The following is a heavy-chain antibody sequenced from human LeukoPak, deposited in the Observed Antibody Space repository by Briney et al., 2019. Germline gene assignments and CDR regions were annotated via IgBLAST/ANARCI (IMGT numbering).Heavy chain of an antibody. J-gene: IGHJ4*02. CDR2: ISSGGRYI. CDR3: ARGPYCGGDCYQYYFDY. CDR1: GFTFSSYS. Sequence: GGSLRLSCAASGFTFSSYSMNWVRQAPGKGLEWVSSISSGGRYINYADSVRGRFTISRDNAKNSLYLQINSLRAEDTAVYYCARGPYCGGDCYQYYFDYWGQGTLVIVSS. D-gene: IGHD2-21*02. V-gene: IGHV3-21*01.